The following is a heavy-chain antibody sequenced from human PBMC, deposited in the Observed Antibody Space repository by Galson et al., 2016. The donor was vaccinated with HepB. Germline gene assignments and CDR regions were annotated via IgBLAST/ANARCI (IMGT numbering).Heavy chain of an antibody. Sequence: SVKVSCKASGHSFSGYYLHWVRQAPGQGLEWMGRINPNSGATQYAQTFQGWVTLTRDTSISTGYLELTKLTSNATAVYYCARGPAAWKKTTDYGLDAWGQGTTVTVSS. D-gene: IGHD6-13*01. CDR1: GHSFSGYY. CDR2: INPNSGAT. CDR3: ARGPAAWKKTTDYGLDA. J-gene: IGHJ6*02. V-gene: IGHV1-2*04.